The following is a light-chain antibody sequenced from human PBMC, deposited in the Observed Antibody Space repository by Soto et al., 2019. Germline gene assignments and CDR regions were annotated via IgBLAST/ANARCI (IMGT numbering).Light chain of an antibody. CDR1: QSISSGY. CDR3: QQYGGSPLVT. CDR2: GAS. J-gene: IGKJ4*01. V-gene: IGKV3-20*01. Sequence: EIVLTQSPGTLSLSPGERATLSCRASQSISSGYLAWYQQRPGQAPRLLISGASTRATGIPDRFSGSGSGTDFTLTISTLEPEDFAVYYCQQYGGSPLVTFGGGTKVEIK.